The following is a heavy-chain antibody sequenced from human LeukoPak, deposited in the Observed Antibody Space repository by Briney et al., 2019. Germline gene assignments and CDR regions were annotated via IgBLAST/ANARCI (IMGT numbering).Heavy chain of an antibody. J-gene: IGHJ4*02. CDR2: IKQDGSEK. Sequence: GGSLRLSCAASGFTFSSYWMSWVRQAPGKGLEWVANIKQDGSEKYYVDSVKGRFTISRDNAKNTLYLQMNSLRAEDTAVYYCARENYYGSGSYSWYYFDYWGQGTLVTVSS. V-gene: IGHV3-7*04. D-gene: IGHD3-10*01. CDR1: GFTFSSYW. CDR3: ARENYYGSGSYSWYYFDY.